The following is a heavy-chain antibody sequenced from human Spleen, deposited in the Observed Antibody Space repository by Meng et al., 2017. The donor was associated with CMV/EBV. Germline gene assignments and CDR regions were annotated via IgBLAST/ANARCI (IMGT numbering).Heavy chain of an antibody. J-gene: IGHJ5*01. CDR2: LSWNSGNK. CDR1: GFTLDDYA. CDR3: AKDLGSGSYRRSFDY. D-gene: IGHD3-10*01. Sequence: SLKISCATSGFTLDDYAMYWVRQAPGKGLEWVSGLSWNSGNKDYADSVKGRFIISKDSAKNSLYLQMNSLRDEDTAVYYCAKDLGSGSYRRSFDYWGHGTLVTVSS. V-gene: IGHV3-9*01.